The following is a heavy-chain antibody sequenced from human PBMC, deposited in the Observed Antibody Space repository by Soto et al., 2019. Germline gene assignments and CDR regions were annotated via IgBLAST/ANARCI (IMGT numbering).Heavy chain of an antibody. CDR1: GYSFTNFW. Sequence: PGESLKISCKGSGYSFTNFWIGWVRQMPGRGLEWMGIIYPGDSDTRYSPSFQGQVTISVDKSISTAYLQWSSLKASDTAMYYCASRSVFGVVPLGDAFDIWGQGTMVTVSS. J-gene: IGHJ3*02. CDR2: IYPGDSDT. D-gene: IGHD3-3*01. CDR3: ASRSVFGVVPLGDAFDI. V-gene: IGHV5-51*01.